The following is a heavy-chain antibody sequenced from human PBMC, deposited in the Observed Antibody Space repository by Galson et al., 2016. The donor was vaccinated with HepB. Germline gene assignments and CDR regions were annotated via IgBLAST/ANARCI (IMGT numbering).Heavy chain of an antibody. V-gene: IGHV3-74*01. CDR1: GFIFSGYW. D-gene: IGHD2-21*02. Sequence: SLRLSCAASGFIFSGYWMHWVRQVPGKGLLLVSRIKSDGSSRAYADSVKGRFTISRDNAKSTLYLQMNSLRDDDTAVYYCAREGVTVDAFDIWGQGTMVTVSS. CDR3: AREGVTVDAFDI. J-gene: IGHJ3*02. CDR2: IKSDGSSR.